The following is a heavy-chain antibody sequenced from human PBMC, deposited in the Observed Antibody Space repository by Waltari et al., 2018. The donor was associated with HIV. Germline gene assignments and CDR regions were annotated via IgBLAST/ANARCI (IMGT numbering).Heavy chain of an antibody. J-gene: IGHJ5*02. CDR3: ARAGGGPGGVVVPAFNWFDP. CDR1: GGSISSSSYY. Sequence: QLQLQESGPGLVKPSETLSLTCTVSGGSISSSSYYWGWIRQPPGNGLEWIGSIYYSGSTYYNPSLKSRVTISVDTSKNQFSLKLSSVTAADTAVYYCARAGGGPGGVVVPAFNWFDPWGQGTLVTVSS. V-gene: IGHV4-39*07. CDR2: IYYSGST. D-gene: IGHD2-2*01.